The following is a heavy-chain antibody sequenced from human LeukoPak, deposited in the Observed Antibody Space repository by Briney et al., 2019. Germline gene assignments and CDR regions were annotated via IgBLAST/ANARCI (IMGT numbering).Heavy chain of an antibody. V-gene: IGHV3-21*01. CDR2: ISSSSTYI. CDR3: ARDLRSGWYYFDF. CDR1: VFTFSSYN. Sequence: GGSLRLSCAASVFTFSSYNMNWVRQAPGKGLEWVSSISSSSTYIYYADSVKGRFTISRDNAKNSLSLQMNSLRVEDTAVYYCARDLRSGWYYFDFWGQGTLVTVSS. D-gene: IGHD6-19*01. J-gene: IGHJ4*02.